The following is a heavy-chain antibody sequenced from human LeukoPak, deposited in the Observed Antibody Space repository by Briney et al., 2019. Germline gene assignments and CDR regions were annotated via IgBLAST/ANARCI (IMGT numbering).Heavy chain of an antibody. D-gene: IGHD3-22*01. CDR1: GYTFTGYY. CDR2: INPNSGGT. CDR3: ARDLNYYDSSGYSG. V-gene: IGHV1-2*02. Sequence: ASVKVSCKASGYTFTGYYMHWVRQAPGQGLEWMGWINPNSGGTNYAQKFQGRVTMTRDTSISTAYMELSRLRSDDTAVYYCARDLNYYDSSGYSGWGQGTLVTVSS. J-gene: IGHJ4*02.